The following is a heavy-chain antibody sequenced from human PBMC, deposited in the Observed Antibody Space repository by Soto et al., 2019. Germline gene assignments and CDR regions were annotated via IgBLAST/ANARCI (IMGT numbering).Heavy chain of an antibody. D-gene: IGHD3-16*01. CDR3: ARSPGGFSLV. Sequence: GGSLRLSCADSGFSFSSYWMHWVRQGPGKGLVWVSRINTDGSSTNYADSVKGRFTISRDNAKNTVYLQMNSLRAEDTAVYYRARSPGGFSLVCGKGTMGTVSS. J-gene: IGHJ3*01. V-gene: IGHV3-74*01. CDR1: GFSFSSYW. CDR2: INTDGSST.